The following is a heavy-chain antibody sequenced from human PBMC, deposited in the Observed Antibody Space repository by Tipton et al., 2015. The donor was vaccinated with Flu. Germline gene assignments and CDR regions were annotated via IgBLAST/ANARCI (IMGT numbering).Heavy chain of an antibody. Sequence: LSLTCAASKFTFSIYAMFWVRQAPGKGLEWMAVISNDGRKRHYADSVKGRFTISRDNSKNTLYLQMNRLRPEDTAVYYCARDYYDSSGYDNYYGLDVWGQGTTVTVSS. CDR3: ARDYYDSSGYDNYYGLDV. CDR2: ISNDGRKR. V-gene: IGHV3-30*04. CDR1: KFTFSIYA. J-gene: IGHJ6*02. D-gene: IGHD3-22*01.